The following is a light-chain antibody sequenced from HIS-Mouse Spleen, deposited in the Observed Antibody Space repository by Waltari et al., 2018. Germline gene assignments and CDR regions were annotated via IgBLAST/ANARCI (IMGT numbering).Light chain of an antibody. CDR2: EGS. V-gene: IGLV2-23*01. CDR3: CSYAGSSTWV. CDR1: SSYVGSCNL. Sequence: SALTHPASVSGAPGQSITIACTGTSSYVGSCNLVSWYQQHPGKAPKLMIYEGSKRPSGVSNRFSGSKSGNTASLTISGLQAEDEADYYCCSYAGSSTWVFGGGTKLTVL. J-gene: IGLJ3*02.